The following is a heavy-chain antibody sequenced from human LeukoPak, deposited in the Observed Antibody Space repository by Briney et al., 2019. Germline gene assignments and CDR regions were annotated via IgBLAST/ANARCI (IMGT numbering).Heavy chain of an antibody. V-gene: IGHV3-74*01. D-gene: IGHD3-16*01. CDR3: AREAAWGNWYFDL. CDR2: INKDGSIT. J-gene: IGHJ2*01. Sequence: GGSLRLSCVASGFTFSNYWMHWVRQAPGKGPEWVSRINKDGSITNFADSVKGRFTISRDNSKNTLYLQMNSLRVDDTAVYYCAREAAWGNWYFDLWGRGTLVTVSS. CDR1: GFTFSNYW.